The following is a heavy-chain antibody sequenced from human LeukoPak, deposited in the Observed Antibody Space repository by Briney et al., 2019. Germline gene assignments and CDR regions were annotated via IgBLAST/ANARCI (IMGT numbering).Heavy chain of an antibody. V-gene: IGHV2-5*02. Sequence: SGPTLVKPTQTLTLTCTFSGFSLSTRGVGVGWPLKPPGKPLEGLGIIYWDDDKRFSPSLRSRLTISKDTSKNLVVLTMTNLDPVDTATYYCTHTEVTRHAFDIWGQGTMVTVSS. CDR3: THTEVTRHAFDI. CDR2: IYWDDDK. J-gene: IGHJ3*02. D-gene: IGHD2-21*02. CDR1: GFSLSTRGVG.